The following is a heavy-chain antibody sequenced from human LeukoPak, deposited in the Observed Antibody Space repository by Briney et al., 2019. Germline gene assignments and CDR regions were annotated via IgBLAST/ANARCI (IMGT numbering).Heavy chain of an antibody. CDR2: INHSGGT. CDR3: ARDGGYSYGPDY. D-gene: IGHD5-18*01. V-gene: IGHV4-34*01. CDR1: GGSFSGYY. J-gene: IGHJ4*02. Sequence: SETLSLTCAVYGGSFSGYYWSWIRQPPGKGLEWIGEINHSGGTNYNPSLKSRVTISVDTSKNQFSLKLSSVTAADTAVYYCARDGGYSYGPDYWGQGTLVTVS.